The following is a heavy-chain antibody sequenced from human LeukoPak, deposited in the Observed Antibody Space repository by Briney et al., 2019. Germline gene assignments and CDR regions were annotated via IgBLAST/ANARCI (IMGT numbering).Heavy chain of an antibody. V-gene: IGHV3-21*01. CDR2: ISSHSGYI. J-gene: IGHJ4*02. CDR1: GFTFSTYS. D-gene: IGHD2-15*01. Sequence: KAGGSLRLSCAASGFTFSTYSMTWVRQAPGEGLEWVSFISSHSGYIYYAASLKGRFTVSRDNAKNSLYLQMTSLRAEDTAVYYCARGHDASPFDYWGQGTLVTVSS. CDR3: ARGHDASPFDY.